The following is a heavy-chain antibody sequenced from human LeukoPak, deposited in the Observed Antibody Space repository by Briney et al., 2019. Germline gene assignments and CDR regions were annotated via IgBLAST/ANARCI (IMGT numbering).Heavy chain of an antibody. CDR2: ISGSGGST. CDR3: AKDRSRLGGPEDY. Sequence: GGSLRLPCAASGFTFSSYAMNWVRQAPGKGLEWVSGISGSGGSTNYADSVKGRFTISRNNSKNTLYLQMNSLRAEDTAVYYCAKDRSRLGGPEDYWGQGTLVTVSS. D-gene: IGHD3-16*01. V-gene: IGHV3-23*01. CDR1: GFTFSSYA. J-gene: IGHJ4*02.